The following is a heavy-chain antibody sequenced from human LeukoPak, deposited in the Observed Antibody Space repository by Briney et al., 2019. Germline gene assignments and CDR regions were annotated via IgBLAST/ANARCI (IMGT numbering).Heavy chain of an antibody. V-gene: IGHV3-21*01. Sequence: GGSLRLSCAASGFTFSSYSMNWVRQAPGKGLEWVSSISSSSSYIYYAGSVKGRFTISRDNAKNSLYLQMNSLRAEDTAVYYCARDSRSGYWGQGTLVTVSS. J-gene: IGHJ4*02. D-gene: IGHD3-10*01. CDR3: ARDSRSGY. CDR1: GFTFSSYS. CDR2: ISSSSSYI.